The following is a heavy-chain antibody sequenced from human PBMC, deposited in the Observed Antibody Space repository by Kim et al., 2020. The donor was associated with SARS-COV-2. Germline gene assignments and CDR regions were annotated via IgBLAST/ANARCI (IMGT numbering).Heavy chain of an antibody. V-gene: IGHV4-34*01. CDR3: ARDRIFNWYTGWFDP. J-gene: IGHJ5*02. Sequence: SETLSLTCAVYGGSFRGYYWSWIRQPPGKGLEWIGEINHSGITNYNPSLKSRVTISVDTSRNQFSLKVTSVTAADTAVYYCARDRIFNWYTGWFDPWGQGTLVTVSS. CDR1: GGSFRGYY. CDR2: INHSGIT. D-gene: IGHD1-1*01.